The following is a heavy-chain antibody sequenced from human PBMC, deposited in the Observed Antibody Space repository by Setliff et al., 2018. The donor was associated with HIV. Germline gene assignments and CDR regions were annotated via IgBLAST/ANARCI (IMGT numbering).Heavy chain of an antibody. CDR3: ARGVLITNLRTPYFDY. CDR1: GGSVSSVNYY. J-gene: IGHJ4*02. V-gene: IGHV4-30-4*08. CDR2: ITYSGSA. D-gene: IGHD1-1*01. Sequence: PSETLSLTCSVSGGSVSSVNYYWNWIRQPPGKGLEWIGYITYSGSAYYNPSLKSRVTISIDTSNNQFSLTLSSVTAADTAVYYCARGVLITNLRTPYFDYWGPGSLVTVSS.